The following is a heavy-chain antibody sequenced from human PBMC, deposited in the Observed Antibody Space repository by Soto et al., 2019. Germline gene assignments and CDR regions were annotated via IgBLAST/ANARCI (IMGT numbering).Heavy chain of an antibody. CDR1: GFTFNNYW. J-gene: IGHJ4*02. Sequence: EVQLVESGGGLVQPGGSLRLSCAASGFTFNNYWMTWVRQAPGKGLEWVANIKQDESERYYADSMKGRFTISRDNAKNSLYLQISSLRADDTAIYYCVRARIDYWGQGILVTVSS. CDR3: VRARIDY. V-gene: IGHV3-7*04. CDR2: IKQDESER.